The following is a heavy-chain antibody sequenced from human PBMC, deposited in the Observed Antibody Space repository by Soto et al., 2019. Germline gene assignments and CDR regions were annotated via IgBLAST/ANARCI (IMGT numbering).Heavy chain of an antibody. CDR3: ARKGNWGYWFDP. Sequence: QVQLQQWGAGLLKPSETLSLTCAVYGGSFSGYYWSWIRQPQGKGLEWIGEINHSGSTNYNPSLKSRVTISVDTSKNQFSRKLSSVTAADTAVYYCARKGNWGYWFDPWGQGTLVTVSS. CDR2: INHSGST. D-gene: IGHD7-27*01. J-gene: IGHJ5*02. CDR1: GGSFSGYY. V-gene: IGHV4-34*01.